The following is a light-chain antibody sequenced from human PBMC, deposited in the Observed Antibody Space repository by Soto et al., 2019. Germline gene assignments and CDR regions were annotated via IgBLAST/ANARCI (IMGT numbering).Light chain of an antibody. CDR3: SSYTTTTTSCV. CDR2: DVS. CDR1: SNDFGGYNY. J-gene: IGLJ1*01. Sequence: QSVLTQPASVSGSPGQSITISCTGTSNDFGGYNYVSWYQQYPDKAPTLIIYDVSNRPSGVSTRFSGSKSGNRASLTISGLQADDEADYYCSSYTTTTTSCVFGTGTKVTVL. V-gene: IGLV2-14*01.